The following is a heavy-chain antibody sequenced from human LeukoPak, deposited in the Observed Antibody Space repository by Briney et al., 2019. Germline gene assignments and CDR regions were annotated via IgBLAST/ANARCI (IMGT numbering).Heavy chain of an antibody. CDR1: GFTFSSYS. J-gene: IGHJ4*02. CDR2: ISSSSSYI. Sequence: GGSLRLSCAASGFTFSSYSMNWVRQAPGKGLEWVSSISSSSSYIYYADSVKGRFTISRDNAKNSLYLQMNSLRAEDTAVYYCASNQQWLVGGHDYWGQGTLVTVSP. V-gene: IGHV3-21*01. D-gene: IGHD6-19*01. CDR3: ASNQQWLVGGHDY.